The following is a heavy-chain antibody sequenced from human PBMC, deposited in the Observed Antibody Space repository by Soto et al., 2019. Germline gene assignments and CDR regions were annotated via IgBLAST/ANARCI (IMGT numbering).Heavy chain of an antibody. CDR1: GFTFSDYY. J-gene: IGHJ4*02. CDR3: AREYGDSSYYFDY. CDR2: ISSSSSYT. D-gene: IGHD4-17*01. V-gene: IGHV3-11*06. Sequence: QVQLVESGGGLVKPGGSLRLSCAASGFTFSDYYMSWIRQAPGKGLEWVSYISSSSSYTNYADSVKGRFTISRDNAKNSLYLQMNSLRAEDTAVYYCAREYGDSSYYFDYWGQGALVPVSS.